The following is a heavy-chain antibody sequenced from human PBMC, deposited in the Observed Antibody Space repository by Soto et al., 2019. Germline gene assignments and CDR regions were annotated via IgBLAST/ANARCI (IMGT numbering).Heavy chain of an antibody. J-gene: IGHJ6*02. D-gene: IGHD3-3*01. CDR2: SRNKASSYTT. CDR1: GFTLSDHH. CDR3: ARTPRSNSDFHV. Sequence: EVQVVESGGDLVQPGGSLRLSCAASGFTLSDHHIDWVRQAPGKGLEWVGRSRNKASSYTTEYAASVKGRFTISRDDSKDSLILQLNSLKTGDTDLYYGARTPRSNSDFHVWGQGTTVTVSS. V-gene: IGHV3-72*01.